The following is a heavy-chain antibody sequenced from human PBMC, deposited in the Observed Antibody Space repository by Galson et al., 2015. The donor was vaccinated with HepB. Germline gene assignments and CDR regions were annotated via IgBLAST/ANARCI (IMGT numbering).Heavy chain of an antibody. CDR1: GYTFTSYG. J-gene: IGHJ6*02. CDR2: ISAYNGNT. V-gene: IGHV1-18*04. D-gene: IGHD5-18*01. Sequence: SVKVSCKASGYTFTSYGISWVRQAPGQGLEWMGWISAYNGNTDYAQKLQGRVTMTTDTSTSAVYMELRSLRSDDTAVYDCAREAIRGYITYNYYGMDVWGQGTMVTVSS. CDR3: AREAIRGYITYNYYGMDV.